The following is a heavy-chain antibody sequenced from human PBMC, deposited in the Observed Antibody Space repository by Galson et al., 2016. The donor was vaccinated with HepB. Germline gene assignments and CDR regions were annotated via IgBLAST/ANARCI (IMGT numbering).Heavy chain of an antibody. V-gene: IGHV3-7*01. CDR1: GFSFSHYW. J-gene: IGHJ4*02. CDR2: LNQDSSEK. D-gene: IGHD3-16*01. CDR3: ARDRGVLIGTTWYPSFDS. Sequence: SLRLSCAASGFSFSHYWMTWVRQGPMKGLEWVARLNQDSSEKHYVDSVEGRFTISRDNARNSVFLQMNSLRAEDTATYFCARDRGVLIGTTWYPSFDSWGQGTLVTVSS.